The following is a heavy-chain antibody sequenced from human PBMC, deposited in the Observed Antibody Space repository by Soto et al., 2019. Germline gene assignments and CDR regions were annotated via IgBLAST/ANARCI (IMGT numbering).Heavy chain of an antibody. J-gene: IGHJ5*02. CDR1: GVSITSHY. CDR2: TYFRGSA. Sequence: SETLSLTCDVSGVSITSHYWNWIRQSPGMGLEWIGSTYFRGSASYNPSLKSRVTISLDTSKDQLSLTLSPVTAADSAVYYCARDLRSRGWFDPWGPGILVTVSS. CDR3: ARDLRSRGWFDP. V-gene: IGHV4-59*11.